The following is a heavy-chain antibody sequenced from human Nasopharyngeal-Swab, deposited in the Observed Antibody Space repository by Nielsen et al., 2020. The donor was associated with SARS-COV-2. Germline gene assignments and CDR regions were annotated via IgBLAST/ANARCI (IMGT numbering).Heavy chain of an antibody. V-gene: IGHV5-10-1*01. CDR3: ARRVYCSGGSCYSPYYYYMDV. D-gene: IGHD2-15*01. Sequence: GESLKISCKGSGYSFTSYRISWVRQMPGKGLEWMGRIDPSDSYTNYSPSFQGHVTISADKSISTAYLQWSSLKASDTAMYYCARRVYCSGGSCYSPYYYYMDVWGKGTTVTVSS. J-gene: IGHJ6*03. CDR1: GYSFTSYR. CDR2: IDPSDSYT.